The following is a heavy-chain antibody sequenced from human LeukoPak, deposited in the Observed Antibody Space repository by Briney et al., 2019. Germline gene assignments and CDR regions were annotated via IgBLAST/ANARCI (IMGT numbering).Heavy chain of an antibody. CDR3: ARDLINPTGYYYGMDV. CDR2: ISGSGGST. V-gene: IGHV3-23*01. Sequence: AGGSLRLSCAASGFTFSSYAMSWVRQAPGKGLEWVSAISGSGGSTYYADSVKGRFTISRDNSKNTLYLQMNSLRAEDTAVYYCARDLINPTGYYYGMDVWGQGTTVTVSS. D-gene: IGHD1-14*01. J-gene: IGHJ6*02. CDR1: GFTFSSYA.